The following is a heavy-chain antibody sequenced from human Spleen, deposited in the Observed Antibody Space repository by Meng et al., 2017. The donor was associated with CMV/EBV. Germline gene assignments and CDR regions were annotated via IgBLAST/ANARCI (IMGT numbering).Heavy chain of an antibody. D-gene: IGHD6-6*01. Sequence: GGSLRLSCAASGFTFSSFWMSWVRQAPGKGLEWVANINQDGSETNYVDSVKGRFTISRDNSKNTLYLQMNSLRAEDTAVYYCAKGRGSSSWFDPWGQGTLVTVSS. J-gene: IGHJ5*02. CDR1: GFTFSSFW. CDR2: INQDGSET. CDR3: AKGRGSSSWFDP. V-gene: IGHV3-7*01.